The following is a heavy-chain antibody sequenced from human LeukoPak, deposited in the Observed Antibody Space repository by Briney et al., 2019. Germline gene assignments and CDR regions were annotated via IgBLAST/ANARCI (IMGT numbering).Heavy chain of an antibody. CDR2: IWYDGSNK. V-gene: IGHV3-33*08. CDR3: VRDRGALQYFDY. CDR1: GFTFSSYE. J-gene: IGHJ4*02. D-gene: IGHD2/OR15-2a*01. Sequence: RVLRLSCAASGFTFSSYEMNWIRQAPGKGLEWVAIIWYDGSNKYYAASVNGRFTISRDNSKNTLYLQMNSLRDGDTAVYYCVRDRGALQYFDYWGQGTLVTVSS.